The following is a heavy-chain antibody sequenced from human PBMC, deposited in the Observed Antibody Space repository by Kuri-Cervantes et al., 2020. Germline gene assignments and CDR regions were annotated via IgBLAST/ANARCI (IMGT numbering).Heavy chain of an antibody. J-gene: IGHJ4*02. CDR2: IYYSGST. V-gene: IGHV4-59*01. CDR3: AREIAAAGTLTFDY. D-gene: IGHD6-13*01. Sequence: SETLSLTCTVSGGSISSYYWSWIRQPPGKGLEWIGYIYYSGSTNYNPSLKSRVTISVDTSKNQFSLKLSSVTAADTAVYYCAREIAAAGTLTFDYWGQGTLVTVSS. CDR1: GGSISSYY.